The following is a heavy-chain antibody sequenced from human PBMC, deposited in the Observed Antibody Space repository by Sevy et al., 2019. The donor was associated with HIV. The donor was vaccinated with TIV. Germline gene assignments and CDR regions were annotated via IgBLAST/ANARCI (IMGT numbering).Heavy chain of an antibody. D-gene: IGHD6-13*01. Sequence: GGSLRLSCAVSGFAVSDNCMSWVRQSPGKGLEWVSVIFSGGRTSYADSVKGRFTVSRDNSKNTLYLQMNSLRAEDTAVYYCAKGSGSSSWYVSVDYWGQGTLVTVSS. V-gene: IGHV3-53*05. CDR1: GFAVSDNC. CDR3: AKGSGSSSWYVSVDY. CDR2: IFSGGRT. J-gene: IGHJ4*02.